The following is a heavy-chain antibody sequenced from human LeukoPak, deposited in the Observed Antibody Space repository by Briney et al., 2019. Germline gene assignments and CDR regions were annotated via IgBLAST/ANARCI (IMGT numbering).Heavy chain of an antibody. D-gene: IGHD6-6*01. V-gene: IGHV4-30-2*01. CDR1: GGSISSGGYS. CDR3: ARVNSVAARAYGMDV. J-gene: IGHJ6*02. Sequence: SETLSLTCAVSGGSISSGGYSWSWIRQPPGKGLEWIGYIYHSGSTYYNPSLKSRVTISVDRSKNQFSLKLSSVTAADTAVYYCARVNSVAARAYGMDVWGQGTTVTASS. CDR2: IYHSGST.